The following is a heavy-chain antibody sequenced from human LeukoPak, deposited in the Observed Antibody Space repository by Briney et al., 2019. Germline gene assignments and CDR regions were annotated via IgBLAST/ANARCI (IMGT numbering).Heavy chain of an antibody. V-gene: IGHV5-51*01. J-gene: IGHJ3*02. CDR3: ARSIAVAKNAFDI. CDR2: IYPGDSDT. CDR1: GYSFTSYW. Sequence: RGESLKISCKGSGYSFTSYWIGWVRQMPGKGLEWMGIIYPGDSDTRYSPSFQGQVTISADKSISTAYLQWSSLKASDTAMYYCARSIAVAKNAFDIWGQGTMVTVSS. D-gene: IGHD6-19*01.